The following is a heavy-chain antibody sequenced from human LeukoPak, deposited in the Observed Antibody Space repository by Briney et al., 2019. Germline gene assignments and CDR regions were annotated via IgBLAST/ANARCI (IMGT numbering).Heavy chain of an antibody. CDR2: MYHSGST. J-gene: IGHJ4*02. D-gene: IGHD4-17*01. CDR1: GYSISSAYY. V-gene: IGHV4-38-2*02. CDR3: ARDYGRYYFDY. Sequence: SETLSLTCSVSGYSISSAYYWGWIRQPPGQGLEWIGTMYHSGSTNYNPSLKSRVTISVDTSKNQFSLKLSSVTAADTAVYYCARDYGRYYFDYWGQGTLVTVSS.